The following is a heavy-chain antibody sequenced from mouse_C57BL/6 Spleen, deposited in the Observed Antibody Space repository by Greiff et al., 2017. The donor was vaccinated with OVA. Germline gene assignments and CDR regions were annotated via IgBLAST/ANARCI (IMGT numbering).Heavy chain of an antibody. CDR1: GYTFTDYN. CDR3: ASSPITTVVSFDY. J-gene: IGHJ2*01. V-gene: IGHV1-22*01. D-gene: IGHD1-1*01. Sequence: VQLQQSGPELVKPGASVKMSCKASGYTFTDYNMHWVKQSHGKSLEWIGYINPNNGGTSYNQKFKGKATLTVNKSSSTAYVELRILTSEDSAFYYCASSPITTVVSFDYWGQGTTLTVSS. CDR2: INPNNGGT.